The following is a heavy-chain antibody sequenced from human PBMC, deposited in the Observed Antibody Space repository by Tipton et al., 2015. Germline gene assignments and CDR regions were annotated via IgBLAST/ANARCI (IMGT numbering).Heavy chain of an antibody. Sequence: TLSLTCTVSGDSISSSSWWSWVRQPPGKGLEWIGEINHGGSTNYNPSLKSRVSMSLDTSKNQFSLKLSSVTAADTAVYFCATSYAANPSGFWFWGQGTLVTVSS. CDR3: ATSYAANPSGFWF. CDR2: INHGGST. J-gene: IGHJ4*02. CDR1: GDSISSSSW. D-gene: IGHD2-15*01. V-gene: IGHV4-4*01.